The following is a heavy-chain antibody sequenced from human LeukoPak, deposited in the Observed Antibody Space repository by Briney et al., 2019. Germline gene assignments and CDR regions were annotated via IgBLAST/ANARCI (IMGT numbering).Heavy chain of an antibody. Sequence: PGGSLRLSCAASGFTFDDYGMSWVRQAPGKGLEWVSGIHWNGGSTGYADSVKGRFTISRDNAKNSLYLQMNSLRAEDTALYYCARGLRRGLYSSSWGYYYYYMDVWGKGTTVTVSS. CDR1: GFTFDDYG. CDR2: IHWNGGST. CDR3: ARGLRRGLYSSSWGYYYYYMDV. V-gene: IGHV3-20*04. J-gene: IGHJ6*03. D-gene: IGHD6-6*01.